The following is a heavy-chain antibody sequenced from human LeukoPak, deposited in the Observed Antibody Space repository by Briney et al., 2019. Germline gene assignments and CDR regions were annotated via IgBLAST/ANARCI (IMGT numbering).Heavy chain of an antibody. CDR3: AKGDVVAAIFALDY. D-gene: IGHD5-12*01. CDR1: GFTFRSYA. CDR2: ISGSGCTT. Sequence: GGSLTLSCAASGFTFRSYAMSWLRQAPGKGLEWVSGISGSGCTTYYADSVQGRFTIPRDNSKKTLFLQMSSLRAEHTAVYYCAKGDVVAAIFALDYWGQGTLVIV. V-gene: IGHV3-23*01. J-gene: IGHJ4*01.